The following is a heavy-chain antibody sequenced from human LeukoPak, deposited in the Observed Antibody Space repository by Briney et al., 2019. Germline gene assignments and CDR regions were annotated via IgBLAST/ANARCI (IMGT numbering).Heavy chain of an antibody. J-gene: IGHJ3*02. CDR3: AKGIVLMVYAISGDAFDI. CDR2: IRYDGSNK. D-gene: IGHD2-8*01. CDR1: GFTFSSYG. Sequence: GGSLRLSCAASGFTFSSYGMHWVRQAPGKGLVWVAFIRYDGSNKYYADSVKGRFTISRDNSKNTLYLQMNSLRAEDTAVYYCAKGIVLMVYAISGDAFDIWGQGTMVTVSS. V-gene: IGHV3-30*02.